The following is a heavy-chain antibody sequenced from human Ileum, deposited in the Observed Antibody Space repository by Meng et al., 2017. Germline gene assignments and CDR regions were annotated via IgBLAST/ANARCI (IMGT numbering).Heavy chain of an antibody. CDR2: LYSSGSA. D-gene: IGHD1-1*01. CDR3: ARKMSGTMLDF. Sequence: QVQLQESGPGLVKPSETLSLTCTVSGDSISTTNYYWGWIRQPPGRGLEWIGTLYSSGSAFYNPALEGRVTTSIDTSRNQFSLKLNSVSAADTAAYYCARKMSGTMLDFWGPGTLVTVSS. V-gene: IGHV4-39*07. J-gene: IGHJ4*02. CDR1: GDSISTTNYY.